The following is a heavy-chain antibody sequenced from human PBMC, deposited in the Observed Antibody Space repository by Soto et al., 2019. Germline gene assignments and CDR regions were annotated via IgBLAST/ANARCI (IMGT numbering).Heavy chain of an antibody. Sequence: ASVKVSCKASGFTFTSSAVQWVRQARGQRLEWIGWIVVGSGNTNYARKFQERVTITRDMSTSTAYMELSSLRSEDTAVYYCAVGACYDFWSGYLDYYYYGMDVWGQGTTVTVSS. D-gene: IGHD3-3*01. J-gene: IGHJ6*02. V-gene: IGHV1-58*01. CDR1: GFTFTSSA. CDR2: IVVGSGNT. CDR3: AVGACYDFWSGYLDYYYYGMDV.